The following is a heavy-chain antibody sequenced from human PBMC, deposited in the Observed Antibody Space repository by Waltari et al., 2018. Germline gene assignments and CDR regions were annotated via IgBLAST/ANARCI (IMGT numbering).Heavy chain of an antibody. CDR3: ARGVVVPAASDAFDI. D-gene: IGHD2-2*01. V-gene: IGHV3-21*01. J-gene: IGHJ3*02. Sequence: EVQLVESGGGLVKPGGSLRLSCAASGFTFSSYSMNWVRQAPGKGLEWVSSISSSSSYIYYADSVKGRFTISRDNAKNSLYLQMNSLRAEDTAVYYCARGVVVPAASDAFDIWGQGTMVTVSS. CDR2: ISSSSSYI. CDR1: GFTFSSYS.